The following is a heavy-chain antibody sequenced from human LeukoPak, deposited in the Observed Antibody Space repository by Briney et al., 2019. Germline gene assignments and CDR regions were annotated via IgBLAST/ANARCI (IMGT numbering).Heavy chain of an antibody. V-gene: IGHV3-7*04. CDR1: GFTFSNYA. J-gene: IGHJ4*02. CDR3: ARGDDFSGDH. Sequence: GGSLRLSCVASGFTFSNYAMNWVRQAPGRGLEWVANIHPEGNEKYHVESVKGRFTISRDNARNLLFLQMNGLRVEDTAVYYCARGDDFSGDHWGQGTLVTVSS. CDR2: IHPEGNEK. D-gene: IGHD1-1*01.